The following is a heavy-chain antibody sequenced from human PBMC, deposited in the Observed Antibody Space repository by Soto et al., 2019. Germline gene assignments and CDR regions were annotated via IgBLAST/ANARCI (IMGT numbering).Heavy chain of an antibody. CDR3: AKIGDAVAGTVYGY. CDR1: GFSFSNCA. J-gene: IGHJ4*02. V-gene: IGHV3-23*01. D-gene: IGHD6-19*01. Sequence: LRLSCAAAGFSFSNCAMSWVRQAPGKGLEWVSAIGGGGGRPHYADSVKGRFTISRDNSKNTLYLQLNSLRAEDTAVYYCAKIGDAVAGTVYGYWGQGTLGTASS. CDR2: IGGGGGRP.